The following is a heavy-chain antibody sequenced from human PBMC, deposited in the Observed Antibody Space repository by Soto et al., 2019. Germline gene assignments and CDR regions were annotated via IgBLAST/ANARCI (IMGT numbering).Heavy chain of an antibody. V-gene: IGHV1-69*13. CDR2: IIPIFGTA. CDR1: GGTFSSYA. D-gene: IGHD6-6*01. J-gene: IGHJ4*02. Sequence: GASVKVSCKASGGTFSSYAISWVRQAPGQGLEWMGGIIPIFGTANYAQKFQGRVTITADESTSTAYMELSSLRSEDTAVYYCAREVLLYSSSSCYFDYWGQGTLVTVSS. CDR3: AREVLLYSSSSCYFDY.